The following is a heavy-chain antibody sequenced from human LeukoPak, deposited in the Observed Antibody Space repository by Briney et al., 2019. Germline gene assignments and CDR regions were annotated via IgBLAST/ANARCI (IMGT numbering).Heavy chain of an antibody. CDR3: ARGLYCSSTSCYSHWYFDL. CDR2: IYTSGST. J-gene: IGHJ2*01. V-gene: IGHV4-61*02. Sequence: SETLSLTCTVSGGSISSGSYYWSWIRQPAGKGLEWIGRIYTSGSTNYNPSLKSRVTISVDTSKNQFSLKLSSVTAADTAVYYCARGLYCSSTSCYSHWYFDLWGRGTLVTVSS. D-gene: IGHD2-2*01. CDR1: GGSISSGSYY.